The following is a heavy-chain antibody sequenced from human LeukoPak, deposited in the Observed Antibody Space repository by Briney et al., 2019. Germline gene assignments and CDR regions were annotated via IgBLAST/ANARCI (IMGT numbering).Heavy chain of an antibody. CDR3: ARLRRGPYYFDY. J-gene: IGHJ4*02. CDR1: GGSFSGYY. V-gene: IGHV4-34*01. D-gene: IGHD4-17*01. Sequence: SETLSLTCAVYGGSFSGYYWSWIRHPPGKGLEWSGEINHNASTNYNPSLNNRATISGDTSKSQFSLKLSSVTAADTAVYDCARLRRGPYYFDYWGQGTLVTVSS. CDR2: INHNAST.